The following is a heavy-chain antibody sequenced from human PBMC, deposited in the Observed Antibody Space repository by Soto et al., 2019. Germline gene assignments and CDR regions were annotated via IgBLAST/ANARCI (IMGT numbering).Heavy chain of an antibody. CDR2: IYYSGST. D-gene: IGHD5-18*01. CDR1: GGSISSSSYY. CDR3: VSGYPWVGFDY. Sequence: SETLSLTCTVSGGSISSSSYYWGWIRQPPGKGLEWIGSIYYSGSTYYNPSLKSRVTISVDTSKNQVSLKLNSVTAADTAVYNCVSGYPWVGFDYWGQGTLVTSPQ. J-gene: IGHJ4*02. V-gene: IGHV4-39*01.